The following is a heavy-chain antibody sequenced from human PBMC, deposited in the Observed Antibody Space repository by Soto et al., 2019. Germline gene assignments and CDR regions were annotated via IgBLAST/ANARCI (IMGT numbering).Heavy chain of an antibody. Sequence: ASVKVSCKASGGTFSSYTISWVRQAPGQGLEWMGRIIPILGIANYAQKFQGRVTITANKSTSTAYMELSSLRSEDTAVYYCARLMGSYPMDVWGKGTTVTVSS. V-gene: IGHV1-69*02. CDR1: GGTFSSYT. CDR3: ARLMGSYPMDV. J-gene: IGHJ6*04. D-gene: IGHD3-10*01. CDR2: IIPILGIA.